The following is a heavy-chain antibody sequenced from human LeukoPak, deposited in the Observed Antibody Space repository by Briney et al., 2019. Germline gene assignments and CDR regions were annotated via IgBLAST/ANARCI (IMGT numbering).Heavy chain of an antibody. J-gene: IGHJ4*02. V-gene: IGHV3-23*01. CDR3: AKSSYYDSSGYYREYYFDH. CDR1: GFTFSNYA. D-gene: IGHD3-22*01. Sequence: GGSLRLSCAASGFTFSNYAMSWVRQAPGKGLEWVSGISGSGVNTYYADSVKGRFTISRDNSKNTLYLQMNRLRAEDTAVYYCAKSSYYDSSGYYREYYFDHWGQGTLVTVSS. CDR2: ISGSGVNT.